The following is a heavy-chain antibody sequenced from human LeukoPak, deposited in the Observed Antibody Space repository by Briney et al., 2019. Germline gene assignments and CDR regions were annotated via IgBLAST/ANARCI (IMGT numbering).Heavy chain of an antibody. D-gene: IGHD4-11*01. J-gene: IGHJ6*02. CDR1: GFTVSSNY. V-gene: IGHV3-53*01. Sequence: GGSLRLSCAASGFTVSSNYMSWVRQAPGKGLEWVSVIYSGGSTYYADSVKGRFTISRDNSKNTLYLQMNSLRAEDTAVYYCARDRLSVTKDYYYYYGMDVWGQGTTVTVS. CDR3: ARDRLSVTKDYYYYYGMDV. CDR2: IYSGGST.